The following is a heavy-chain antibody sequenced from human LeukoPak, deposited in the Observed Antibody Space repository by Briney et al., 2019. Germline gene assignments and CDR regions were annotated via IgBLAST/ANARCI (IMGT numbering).Heavy chain of an antibody. CDR1: GYTFTGYY. CDR2: INPNSGGT. V-gene: IGHV1-2*02. CDR3: ARDYSSSWTYLGY. Sequence: ASVKVSCKASGYTFTGYYMHWVRQAPGQGLEWMGWINPNSGGTNYAQKFQGRVTMTRETSISTAYMELSRLRSDGTAVYYCARDYSSSWTYLGYWGQGTLVTVSS. D-gene: IGHD6-13*01. J-gene: IGHJ4*02.